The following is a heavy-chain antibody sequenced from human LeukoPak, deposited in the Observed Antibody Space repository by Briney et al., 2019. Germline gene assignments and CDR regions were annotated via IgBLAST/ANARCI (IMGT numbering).Heavy chain of an antibody. D-gene: IGHD3-10*01. CDR2: ITGTGDAT. Sequence: PGGSLRLSCAASGFTFSSNAMTWVRQAPGKGLECVSAITGTGDATYYADSVKGRFTISRDNAKNTLYLQMNSLRAEDTAVYYCARVLFPAGLNAFDIWGQGTMVTVSS. CDR1: GFTFSSNA. CDR3: ARVLFPAGLNAFDI. J-gene: IGHJ3*02. V-gene: IGHV3-23*01.